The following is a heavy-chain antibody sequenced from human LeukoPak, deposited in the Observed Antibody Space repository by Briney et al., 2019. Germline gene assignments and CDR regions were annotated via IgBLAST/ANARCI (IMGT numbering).Heavy chain of an antibody. CDR1: GFTFSSFA. Sequence: PGGSLRLSCAASGFTFSSFAMNWVRQAPGKGLEWVAAISGSGGSTYYADSVKGRFTISRDNPRNTLFLQMNSLRAEDTAVYYCAKMRDDVGYYGMDVWGQGTTVTVSS. CDR2: ISGSGGST. D-gene: IGHD1-26*01. CDR3: AKMRDDVGYYGMDV. V-gene: IGHV3-23*01. J-gene: IGHJ6*02.